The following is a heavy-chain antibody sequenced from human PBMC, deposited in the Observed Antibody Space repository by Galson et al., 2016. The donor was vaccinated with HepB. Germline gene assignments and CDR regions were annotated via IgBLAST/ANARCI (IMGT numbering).Heavy chain of an antibody. V-gene: IGHV3-7*01. CDR1: GFTFSNYW. CDR3: TRDFGYSNYD. D-gene: IGHD6-13*01. CDR2: IKDDGSEQ. J-gene: IGHJ4*02. Sequence: SLRLSCAASGFTFSNYWMSSVRQGPGKGLQWVGNIKDDGSEQNYVASVKGRFTISRDNAKNSLSLQMNSLRVENTAVYYCTRDFGYSNYDWGQGTLVTVSS.